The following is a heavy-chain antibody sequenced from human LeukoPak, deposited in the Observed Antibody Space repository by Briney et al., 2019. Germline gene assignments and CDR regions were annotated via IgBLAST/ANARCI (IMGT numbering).Heavy chain of an antibody. D-gene: IGHD4-17*01. CDR1: GFSFISYG. J-gene: IGHJ4*02. V-gene: IGHV3-30*18. CDR3: AKRPSDYGDYVTYFDY. Sequence: GGSLRLSCGASGFSFISYGMHWVRQAPGKGLEWVGVISDDGRNKKYADSVKGRFTISRDNSKDTLYLQMNSLRDEDTAVYYCAKRPSDYGDYVTYFDYWGQGTLVTVSS. CDR2: ISDDGRNK.